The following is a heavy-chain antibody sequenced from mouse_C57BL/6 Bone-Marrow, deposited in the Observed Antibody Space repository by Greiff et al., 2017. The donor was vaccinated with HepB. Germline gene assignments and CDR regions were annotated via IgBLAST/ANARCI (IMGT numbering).Heavy chain of an antibody. V-gene: IGHV1-75*01. Sequence: QVQLQQSGPELVKPGASVKISCKASGYTFTDYYINWVKPRTGQGLEWIGWIFPGSGSTYYNEKFKGKVTLTVEKSSSTAYMLLSSLTSEDSSVYFCAKEYYYGSSYGDYYAMDYWGQGTSVTVSS. J-gene: IGHJ4*01. CDR1: GYTFTDYY. CDR3: AKEYYYGSSYGDYYAMDY. D-gene: IGHD1-1*01. CDR2: IFPGSGST.